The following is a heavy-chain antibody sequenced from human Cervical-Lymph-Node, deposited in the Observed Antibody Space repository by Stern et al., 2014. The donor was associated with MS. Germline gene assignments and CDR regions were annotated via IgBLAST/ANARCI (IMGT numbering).Heavy chain of an antibody. CDR1: GFSLNTSGMC. CDR3: ARYRRADCSDGVCVGGLGMDV. Sequence: ESGPATLKPTQTLTLTCSFSGFSLNTSGMCVSWIRQPPGKGLEWLALIGWADAKYHSPSLRSRLTIAKDTPKNQVVLTMTNVDHVDTATYYCARYRRADCSDGVCVGGLGMDVWGQGTTVIVYS. D-gene: IGHD2-8*01. CDR2: IGWADAK. V-gene: IGHV2-70*01. J-gene: IGHJ6*02.